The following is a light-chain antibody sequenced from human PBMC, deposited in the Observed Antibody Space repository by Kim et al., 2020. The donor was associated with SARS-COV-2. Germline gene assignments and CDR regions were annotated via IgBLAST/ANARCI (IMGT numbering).Light chain of an antibody. CDR3: NSRDSSGNLWV. CDR2: DRE. CDR1: NLNYY. V-gene: IGLV3-19*01. Sequence: SSELTQDPAVSVALGQTVRITCLGDNLNYYANWYQQRPGQAPVLVIYDRENRPSGIPDRFSGSGSGNTASLTITGTQAEDEADYYCNSRDSSGNLWVFGGGTKVTVL. J-gene: IGLJ3*02.